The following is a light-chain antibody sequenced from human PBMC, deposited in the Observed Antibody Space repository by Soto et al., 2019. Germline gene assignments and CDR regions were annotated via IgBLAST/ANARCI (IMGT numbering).Light chain of an antibody. V-gene: IGKV3-15*01. CDR2: GTS. Sequence: EVVMTRSPATLYLSPWERATLSCRDSQSVSSNLAWYQQKPGQAPRLLIHGTSTRATGVPARFSGSGSGTESTLIISSLQSEDFALYYCQQSNNWPPLTFGGGTKVDIK. J-gene: IGKJ4*01. CDR1: QSVSSN. CDR3: QQSNNWPPLT.